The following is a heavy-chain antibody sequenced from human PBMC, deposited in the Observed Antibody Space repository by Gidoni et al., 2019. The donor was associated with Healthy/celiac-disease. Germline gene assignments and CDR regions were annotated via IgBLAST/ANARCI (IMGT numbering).Heavy chain of an antibody. V-gene: IGHV1-69*06. D-gene: IGHD3-3*01. Sequence: QVQLVQSGAAVKKPGSSVKVSCKASGGTFSSYAISWVRQAPGQGLEWMGGIIPIFGTANYAQKFQGRVTITADKSLSTAYMALSSLRSEDTAVYYCARDQSVGFWSGYYTPDAFDIWGQGTMVTVSS. J-gene: IGHJ3*02. CDR2: IIPIFGTA. CDR1: GGTFSSYA. CDR3: ARDQSVGFWSGYYTPDAFDI.